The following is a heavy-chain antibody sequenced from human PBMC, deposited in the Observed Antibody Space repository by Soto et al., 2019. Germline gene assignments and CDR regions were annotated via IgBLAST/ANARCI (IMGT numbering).Heavy chain of an antibody. D-gene: IGHD4-17*01. V-gene: IGHV3-11*06. CDR1: RFTFSDYY. CDR2: ISPGDSYI. CDR3: ARGDYPASYYYYGLDV. J-gene: IGHJ6*02. Sequence: GGSLRLSCAASRFTFSDYYMYWVRQAPGKGLEWLSYISPGDSYIEYADSVKGRFTNSRDDVQNSLFLEMNSLRAEDTAVYYCARGDYPASYYYYGLDVWGQGTTVTVSS.